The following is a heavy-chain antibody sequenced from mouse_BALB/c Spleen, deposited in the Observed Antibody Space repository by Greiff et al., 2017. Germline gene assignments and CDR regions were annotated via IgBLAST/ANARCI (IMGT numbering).Heavy chain of an antibody. CDR1: GYTFSDYY. D-gene: IGHD2-14*01. J-gene: IGHJ1*01. CDR3: ARDHYYRYDGDWYFDV. Sequence: EVQRVESGAGLVKPGGSLKLSCAASGYTFSDYYMYWVRQTPEKRLEWVATISDGGSYTYYPDSVKGRFTISRDNAKNNLYLQMSSLKSEDTAMYYCARDHYYRYDGDWYFDVWGAGTTVTVSS. V-gene: IGHV5-4*02. CDR2: ISDGGSYT.